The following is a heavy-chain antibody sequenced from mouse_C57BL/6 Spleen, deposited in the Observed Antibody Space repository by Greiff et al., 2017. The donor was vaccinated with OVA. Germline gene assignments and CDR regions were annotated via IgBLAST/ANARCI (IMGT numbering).Heavy chain of an antibody. Sequence: QVQLQQPGAELVKPGASVKLSCKASGYTFTSYWMHWVKQRPGQGLEWIGMIHPNSGSTNYNEKFKSKATLTVDKSSSTAYMQLSSLTSEDSAVYYCARFPPTMYDEGTWFAYWGQGTLVTVSA. D-gene: IGHD2-14*01. J-gene: IGHJ3*01. CDR1: GYTFTSYW. V-gene: IGHV1-64*01. CDR2: IHPNSGST. CDR3: ARFPPTMYDEGTWFAY.